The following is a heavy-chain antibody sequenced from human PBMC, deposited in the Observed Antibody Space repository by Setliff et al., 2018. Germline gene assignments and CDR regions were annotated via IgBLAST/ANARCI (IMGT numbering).Heavy chain of an antibody. J-gene: IGHJ4*02. Sequence: ESLKISCKGSGYSFTSYWISWVRQMPGKGLEWMGRIDPSDSYTNYSPSFQGHVTISADKSISTAYLQWSSLKASDTAMYYCARSLVGATYSVYFDYWGQGALVTVSS. CDR2: IDPSDSYT. D-gene: IGHD1-26*01. CDR3: ARSLVGATYSVYFDY. V-gene: IGHV5-10-1*01. CDR1: GYSFTSYW.